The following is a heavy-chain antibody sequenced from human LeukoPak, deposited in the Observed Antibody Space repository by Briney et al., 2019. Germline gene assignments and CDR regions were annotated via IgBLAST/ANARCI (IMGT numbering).Heavy chain of an antibody. V-gene: IGHV3-21*01. CDR3: AREKEGYCSRTSCYLDYYYYYMDV. D-gene: IGHD2-2*01. CDR2: ISSSSSYI. Sequence: GGSLRLSCTASGFTFSSYSMNWVRQAPGKGLEWVSSISSSSSYIYYADSVKGRFTISRDNAKNSLYLQMNSLRAEDTAVYYCAREKEGYCSRTSCYLDYYYYYMDVWGKGTTATITS. CDR1: GFTFSSYS. J-gene: IGHJ6*03.